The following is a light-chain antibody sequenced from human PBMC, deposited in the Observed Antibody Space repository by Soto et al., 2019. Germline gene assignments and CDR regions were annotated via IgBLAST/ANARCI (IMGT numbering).Light chain of an antibody. CDR1: SGPSSYA. J-gene: IGLJ2*01. CDR2: LNSDGSH. CDR3: QTWGTGSHVV. V-gene: IGLV4-69*01. Sequence: QSVLTQSPSASASLGASVKLTCTLSSGPSSYAIAWHQQQPEKAPRYLMKLNSDGSHNKGDGIPDRFSGSSSGAEHYLTISTLQSEDEADYYCQTWGTGSHVVFGGGTKLTVL.